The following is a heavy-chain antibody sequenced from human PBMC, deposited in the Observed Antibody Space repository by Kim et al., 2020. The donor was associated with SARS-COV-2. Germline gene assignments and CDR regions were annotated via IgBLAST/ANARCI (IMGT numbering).Heavy chain of an antibody. CDR2: ISAYNGNT. CDR1: GYTFTSYG. CDR3: ARHTPFLYQLHDY. V-gene: IGHV1-18*01. Sequence: ASVTVSCKASGYTFTSYGISWARQAPGQGLERMGWISAYNGNTNYAQKLQGRDTMTTDTSTSTAYMELRSLRSDDTAVYYCARHTPFLYQLHDYWGQGTLVTFSS. J-gene: IGHJ4*02. D-gene: IGHD2-2*01.